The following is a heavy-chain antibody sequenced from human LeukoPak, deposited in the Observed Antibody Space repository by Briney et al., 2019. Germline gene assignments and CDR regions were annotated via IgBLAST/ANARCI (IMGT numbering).Heavy chain of an antibody. D-gene: IGHD3-3*01. CDR1: GDPISSRSYY. Sequence: SETLSLTCTVSGDPISSRSYYWDWIRQPPGGGLEWIGSIFYRGSTYYNPSLKSRVTISLDTSKNQFSLKLNCVTAADTAVYYCARGRRGAIFGVVYRFDPWGQGTLVTVSS. J-gene: IGHJ5*02. CDR3: ARGRRGAIFGVVYRFDP. V-gene: IGHV4-39*07. CDR2: IFYRGST.